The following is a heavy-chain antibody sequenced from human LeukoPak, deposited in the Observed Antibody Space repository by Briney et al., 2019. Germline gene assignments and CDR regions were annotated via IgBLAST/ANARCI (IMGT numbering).Heavy chain of an antibody. J-gene: IGHJ4*02. CDR3: ARVSGYSTEYYFDY. V-gene: IGHV3-64*01. Sequence: GGSLRLSCAASGFTFSSYAMHWVRQAPGKGLEYVSAISSNGGSTYYANSVKGRFTISRDNSKNTLYLQMGSLRAEDMAVYYCARVSGYSTEYYFDYWGQGTLVTVSS. CDR1: GFTFSSYA. CDR2: ISSNGGST. D-gene: IGHD5-18*01.